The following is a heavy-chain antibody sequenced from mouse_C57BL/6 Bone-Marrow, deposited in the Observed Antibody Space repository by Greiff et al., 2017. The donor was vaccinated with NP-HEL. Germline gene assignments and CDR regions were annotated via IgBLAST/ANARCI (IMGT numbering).Heavy chain of an antibody. CDR1: GYTFTSYW. CDR3: AREYFDV. CDR2: IDPSDSYT. Sequence: QVHVKQSGAELVKPGASVKLSCKASGYTFTSYWMQWVKQRPGQGLEWIGEIDPSDSYTNYNQKFKGKATLTVDTSSSTAYMQLSSLTSEDSAVYYCAREYFDVWGTGTTVTVSS. J-gene: IGHJ1*03. V-gene: IGHV1-50*01.